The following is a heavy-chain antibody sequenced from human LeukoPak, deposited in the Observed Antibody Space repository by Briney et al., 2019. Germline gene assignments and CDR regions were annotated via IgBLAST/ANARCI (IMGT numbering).Heavy chain of an antibody. Sequence: SSETLSLTCSVSNYSITSGYFWGWIRQPPGKGLEWIGSIWHSGNTYYNPSLKSRVTISVDTSKNKFSLKVRSVTAADTAVYYCARLYYDILTGYYYYFDYWGQGTLVTVSS. CDR1: NYSITSGYF. CDR3: ARLYYDILTGYYYYFDY. V-gene: IGHV4-38-2*02. CDR2: IWHSGNT. D-gene: IGHD3-9*01. J-gene: IGHJ4*02.